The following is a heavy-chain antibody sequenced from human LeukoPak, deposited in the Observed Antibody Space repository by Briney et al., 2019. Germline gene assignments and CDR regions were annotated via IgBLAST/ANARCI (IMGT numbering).Heavy chain of an antibody. J-gene: IGHJ5*02. Sequence: GGSLRLSCAASGFTFSSYAMSWIRQAPGKGLEWVSAISGSGGSTYYADSVKGRFTISRDNSKNTLYLQMNSLRAEDTAVYYCAKVGSRMVRGVINWFDPRGQGTLVTVSS. CDR2: ISGSGGST. D-gene: IGHD3-10*01. V-gene: IGHV3-23*01. CDR1: GFTFSSYA. CDR3: AKVGSRMVRGVINWFDP.